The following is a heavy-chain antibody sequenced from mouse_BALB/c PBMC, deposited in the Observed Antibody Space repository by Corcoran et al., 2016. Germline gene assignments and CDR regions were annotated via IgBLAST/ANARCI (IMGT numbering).Heavy chain of an antibody. CDR1: GFNIKDTY. Sequence: EVQLQQSGAELVKPGASVKLSCTASGFNIKDTYMHWVKQRPEQGLEWIGRIDPANGNTKYDPKFQGKATITADTSSNTAYLQLSSLTSEDTAVYYCARRANSNNFDYWGQGTTLTVSS. CDR3: ARRANSNNFDY. CDR2: IDPANGNT. D-gene: IGHD3-1*01. J-gene: IGHJ2*01. V-gene: IGHV14-3*02.